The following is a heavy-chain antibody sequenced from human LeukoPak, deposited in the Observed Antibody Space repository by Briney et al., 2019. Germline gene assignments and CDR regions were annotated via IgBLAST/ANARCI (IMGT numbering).Heavy chain of an antibody. CDR2: VVVGSGNT. Sequence: ASVKVSCKTSGFSFTSSVVQWVRQARGQRLEWIGWVVVGSGNTGYAPKFQERVTITRDISTSTAFMELRGLRSEDTAVYYCAAAFDDNTGYYFPLGWFDPWGQGALVTVSS. V-gene: IGHV1-58*01. CDR3: AAAFDDNTGYYFPLGWFDP. J-gene: IGHJ5*02. CDR1: GFSFTSSV. D-gene: IGHD3-22*01.